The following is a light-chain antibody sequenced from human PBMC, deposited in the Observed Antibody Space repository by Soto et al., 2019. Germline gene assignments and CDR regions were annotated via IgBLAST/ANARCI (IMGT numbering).Light chain of an antibody. V-gene: IGKV3-20*01. CDR1: QSVRSSY. CDR3: QQYGSSPRA. CDR2: AAS. J-gene: IGKJ1*01. Sequence: EIVLAQYRANQRWAGGECSTLSSPASQSVRSSYLAWYQQTPGQTPRLLIYAASSRATGIPDRFSGSGTGTDMSFTIGRLEAEEFPVHYCQQYGSSPRAFGQGTKVDIK.